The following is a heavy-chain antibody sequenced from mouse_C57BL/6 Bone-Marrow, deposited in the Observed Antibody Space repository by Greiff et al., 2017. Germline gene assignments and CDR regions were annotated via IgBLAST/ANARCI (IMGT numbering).Heavy chain of an antibody. CDR1: GYTFTSYW. CDR2: IHPNIGRT. CDR3: ARASNYFDY. D-gene: IGHD6-1*01. Sequence: QVQLQQPGAELVKPGASVKLSCKASGYTFTSYWMHWVKQRPGQGLEWIGMIHPNIGRTNYNEKFKSKATLTVNKSSSTAYMQLSSLTSEDSAVYYCARASNYFDYWGQGTTLTVSS. V-gene: IGHV1-64*01. J-gene: IGHJ2*01.